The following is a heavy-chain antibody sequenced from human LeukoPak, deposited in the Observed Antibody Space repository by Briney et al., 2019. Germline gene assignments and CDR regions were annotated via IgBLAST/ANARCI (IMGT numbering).Heavy chain of an antibody. CDR1: GASISTNDHY. Sequence: PSETLSLTCTVSGASISTNDHYWAWIRQSPGRGLEWIGSIYYSGRTFYSPSLKSRLAISVDTSKNQFSLSLASMTAADTAIYYCARRVVRGGGGIDYWGQGTLVTVSS. CDR3: ARRVVRGGGGIDY. J-gene: IGHJ4*02. D-gene: IGHD3-16*01. CDR2: IYYSGRT. V-gene: IGHV4-39*01.